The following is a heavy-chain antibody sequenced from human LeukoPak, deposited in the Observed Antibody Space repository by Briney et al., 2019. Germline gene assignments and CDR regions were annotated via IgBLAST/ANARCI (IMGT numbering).Heavy chain of an antibody. Sequence: GESLRLSCAASGFTFSSYAMSWVRQAPGQGLEWVSAISGSDRSTYYADSVKGRFTISRDNSKNTLYLQMNSLRAEDTAVYCCAKERGFSSSSSVDWGQGTLVTVSS. V-gene: IGHV3-23*01. J-gene: IGHJ4*02. CDR1: GFTFSSYA. D-gene: IGHD6-6*01. CDR2: ISGSDRST. CDR3: AKERGFSSSSSVD.